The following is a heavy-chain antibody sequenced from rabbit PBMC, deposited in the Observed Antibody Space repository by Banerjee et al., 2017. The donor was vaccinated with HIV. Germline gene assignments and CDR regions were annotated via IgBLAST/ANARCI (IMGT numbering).Heavy chain of an antibody. CDR1: GFDFSNYYM. CDR2: IDPGFGIT. Sequence: QEQLEESGGGLVQPGGSLTLSCKASGFDFSNYYMSWVRQAPGKGLEWIGYIDPGFGITYYANWVDGRFTISKTSSTTVTLQMTSLTAADTATYFCARDGSSPFNLWGPGTLVTVS. CDR3: ARDGSSPFNL. J-gene: IGHJ4*01. V-gene: IGHV1S45*01. D-gene: IGHD4-2*01.